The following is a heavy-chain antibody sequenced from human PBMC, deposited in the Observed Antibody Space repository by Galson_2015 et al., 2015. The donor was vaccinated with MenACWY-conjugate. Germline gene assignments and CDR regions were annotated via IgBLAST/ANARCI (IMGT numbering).Heavy chain of an antibody. CDR3: ARYCSSNSCSHGGGGMDV. J-gene: IGHJ6*02. V-gene: IGHV3-53*01. D-gene: IGHD2-2*01. Sequence: SLRLSCAASELTVSSNYITWVRQAPGKGLEWVPAIYDDGRTNYADSVKGRFTISRDNSKNKVYLQMDSLRAEDTAVYYCARYCSSNSCSHGGGGMDVWGQGTTVTVSS. CDR1: ELTVSSNY. CDR2: IYDDGRT.